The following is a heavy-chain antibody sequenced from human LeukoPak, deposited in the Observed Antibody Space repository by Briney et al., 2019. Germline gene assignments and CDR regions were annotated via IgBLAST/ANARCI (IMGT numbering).Heavy chain of an antibody. V-gene: IGHV3-15*01. Sequence: PGGSLRLSCAASGFTFSDAWMSWVRQAPGKGLEWVGRIKSKTDGGTTDYAAPVKGRFTISRDYSENTLYLQMNSLKTDDTAVYYCAHQGSWEHCFDYWGQGTLVTVSS. CDR3: AHQGSWEHCFDY. CDR2: IKSKTDGGTT. CDR1: GFTFSDAW. D-gene: IGHD1-26*01. J-gene: IGHJ4*02.